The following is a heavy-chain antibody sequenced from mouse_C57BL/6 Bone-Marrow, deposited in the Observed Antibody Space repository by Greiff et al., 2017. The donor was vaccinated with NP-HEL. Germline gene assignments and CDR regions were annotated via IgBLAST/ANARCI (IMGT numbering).Heavy chain of an antibody. J-gene: IGHJ2*01. CDR1: GYTFTSYW. CDR3: AREVTTVVAFDY. V-gene: IGHV1-69*01. D-gene: IGHD1-1*01. Sequence: QVQLQQPGAELVMPGASVKLSCKASGYTFTSYWMHWVKQRPGQGLEWIGEIDPSDSYTNYNQKFKGKSTLTVDKSSSTAYMQLSSLTSEDSAVYYRAREVTTVVAFDYWGQGTTLTVSS. CDR2: IDPSDSYT.